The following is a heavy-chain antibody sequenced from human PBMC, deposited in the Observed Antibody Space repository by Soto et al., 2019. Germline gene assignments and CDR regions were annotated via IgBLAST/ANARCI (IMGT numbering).Heavy chain of an antibody. CDR3: AGHVAVPRRRGFDY. D-gene: IGHD2-15*01. J-gene: IGHJ4*02. V-gene: IGHV4-4*02. CDR2: IYHSGTT. Sequence: QVQLQESGPGLVKPSGTLSLTCAVAGGSISDNWWSWVRQAPGKGLGWIGEIYHSGTTYYNPSLKGRVIILVDKSASQISLTLSSVTAADTAVYYCAGHVAVPRRRGFDYWGQGALVAVSS. CDR1: GGSISDNW.